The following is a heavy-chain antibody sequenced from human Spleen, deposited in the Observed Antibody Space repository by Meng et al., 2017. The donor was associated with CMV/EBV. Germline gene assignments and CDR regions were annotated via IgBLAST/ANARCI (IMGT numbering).Heavy chain of an antibody. J-gene: IGHJ4*02. Sequence: VRLQPGGAGLLQPSETLSLTWAVHGGSVSGYYWSWIRQPPGKGLEWIGEINHSGSTNYNPSLKSRVTISVDTSKNQFSLKLSSVTAADTAVYYCAKGGYDYSYFDYWGQGTLVTVSS. D-gene: IGHD5-12*01. CDR1: GGSVSGYY. CDR3: AKGGYDYSYFDY. V-gene: IGHV4-34*01. CDR2: INHSGST.